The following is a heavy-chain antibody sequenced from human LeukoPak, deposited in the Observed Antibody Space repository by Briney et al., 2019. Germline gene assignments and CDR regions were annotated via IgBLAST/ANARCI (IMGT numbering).Heavy chain of an antibody. J-gene: IGHJ3*02. Sequence: SETLSLTCAVYGGSFRGYYWSWIRQPPGKGLEWIGEIGHTGGTNYNPSLKSRVTISVDTSKNQFSLKLSSVTVADTAVYYCAREVAALRSAFDIWGQGTMVTVSS. CDR3: AREVAALRSAFDI. CDR1: GGSFRGYY. D-gene: IGHD2-15*01. CDR2: IGHTGGT. V-gene: IGHV4-34*01.